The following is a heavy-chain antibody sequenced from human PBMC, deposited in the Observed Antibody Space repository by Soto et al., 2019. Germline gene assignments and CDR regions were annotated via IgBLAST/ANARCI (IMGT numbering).Heavy chain of an antibody. Sequence: PGGSLRLSCAASGFTFSNYAIHWVRQAPGRGLEWLALISNDGNNDIYADSLKGRVTFSRDSSNNKVFLQMDSLRTEDTAVYYCAGAPYYSNSRFDYWGQGTLVTVSS. CDR2: ISNDGNND. D-gene: IGHD4-4*01. V-gene: IGHV3-30-3*01. J-gene: IGHJ4*02. CDR1: GFTFSNYA. CDR3: AGAPYYSNSRFDY.